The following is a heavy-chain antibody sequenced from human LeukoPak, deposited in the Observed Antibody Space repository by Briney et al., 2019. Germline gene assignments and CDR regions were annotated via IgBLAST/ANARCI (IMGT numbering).Heavy chain of an antibody. D-gene: IGHD3-3*01. Sequence: YMHXXRXAPGXGGEWMGWIXPNXGGTNYAQKFQGRVTMTRDTSISTAYMELSRLRSDDTAVYYCARDTTIFGVVIPSNWFDPWGQGTLVTVSS. CDR3: ARDTTIFGVVIPSNWFDP. V-gene: IGHV1-2*02. J-gene: IGHJ5*02. CDR1: Y. CDR2: IXPNXGGT.